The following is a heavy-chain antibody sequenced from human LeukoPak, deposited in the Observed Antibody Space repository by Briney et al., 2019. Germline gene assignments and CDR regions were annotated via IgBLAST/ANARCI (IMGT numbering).Heavy chain of an antibody. CDR3: AREDGSTDY. CDR2: IYSGGST. Sequence: SGGSLRLSCAASGFTFSSYSMNWVRQAPGKGLEWVSVIYSGGSTYYADSVKGRFTISRDNSKNTLYLQMNSLRAEDTAVYYCAREDGSTDYWGQGTLVTVSS. V-gene: IGHV3-53*01. J-gene: IGHJ4*02. D-gene: IGHD2-2*01. CDR1: GFTFSSYS.